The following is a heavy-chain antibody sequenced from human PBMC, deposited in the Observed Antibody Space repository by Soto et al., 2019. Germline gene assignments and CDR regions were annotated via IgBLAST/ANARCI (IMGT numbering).Heavy chain of an antibody. CDR2: TSTNNDDR. V-gene: IGHV1-18*04. CDR3: ARERYVASRHSHFDS. CDR1: GYRFSTYG. Sequence: ASVKVSCKASGYRFSTYGINWVRQAPGQGLEWLGWTSTNNDDRNYAQKFRGRVTFTTDTSTSTAYMELRSLISDDTAVYFCARERYVASRHSHFDSWGQGTQVTVSS. J-gene: IGHJ4*02. D-gene: IGHD6-6*01.